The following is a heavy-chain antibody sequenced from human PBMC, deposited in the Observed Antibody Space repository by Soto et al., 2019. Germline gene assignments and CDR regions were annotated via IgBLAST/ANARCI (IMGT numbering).Heavy chain of an antibody. Sequence: QLQLQESGPGLVKPSETLALTCTVSGRSISSISYYWGWIRQPPGKGLEWIGSIKYSGHTFYNPSLKSRVTMSVDTSKNQFSLRLSSVTAAETAVYYCARVDIAVVPSTTFDYWGQGTLVTVSS. D-gene: IGHD2-2*01. J-gene: IGHJ4*02. CDR2: IKYSGHT. V-gene: IGHV4-39*01. CDR3: ARVDIAVVPSTTFDY. CDR1: GRSISSISYY.